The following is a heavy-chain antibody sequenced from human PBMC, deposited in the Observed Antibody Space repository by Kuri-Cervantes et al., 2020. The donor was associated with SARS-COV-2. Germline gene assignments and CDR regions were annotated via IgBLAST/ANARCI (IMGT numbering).Heavy chain of an antibody. CDR2: IYSGGST. J-gene: IGHJ4*02. D-gene: IGHD6-13*01. CDR1: GFTVSSNY. V-gene: IGHV3-53*01. CDR3: ARHKAAAGIVAPD. Sequence: GGSLRLSCAASGFTVSSNYMSWVRQAPGKGLEWVSVIYSGGSTYYADSVKGRFTISRDNSKSTLYLQMNSLRAEDTAVYYCARHKAAAGIVAPDWGQGTLVTVSS.